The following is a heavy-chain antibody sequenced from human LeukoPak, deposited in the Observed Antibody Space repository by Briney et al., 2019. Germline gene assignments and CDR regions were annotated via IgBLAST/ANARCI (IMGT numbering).Heavy chain of an antibody. CDR1: GYTFTGYY. V-gene: IGHV1-2*02. CDR3: ARAEDIVVVTAYYYYGMDV. Sequence: ASVKVSCKASGYTFTGYYMHWGRQAPGQGLGWMGCINPNSGGTNYAQKFQGRVTMTRDTSISKASMELSRLRSDDTAVYYCARAEDIVVVTAYYYYGMDVWGQGTTVTVSS. D-gene: IGHD2-2*01. CDR2: INPNSGGT. J-gene: IGHJ6*02.